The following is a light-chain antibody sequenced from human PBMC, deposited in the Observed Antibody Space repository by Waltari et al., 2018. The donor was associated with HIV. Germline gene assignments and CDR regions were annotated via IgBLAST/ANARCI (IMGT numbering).Light chain of an antibody. CDR2: GTS. Sequence: EIVLTQSPGTLSLSPGERATLSCGASQSVRVHYVGWHHQNPGQPSSLLIYGTSNRATGIPDRFSGTGSETSFTLIITRLEPEDFAVYYCQQYGSSPRTFGQGTQLEIK. V-gene: IGKV3-20*01. J-gene: IGKJ5*01. CDR3: QQYGSSPRT. CDR1: QSVRVHY.